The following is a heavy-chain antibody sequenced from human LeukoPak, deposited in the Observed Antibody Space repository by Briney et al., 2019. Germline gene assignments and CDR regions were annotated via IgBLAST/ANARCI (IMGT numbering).Heavy chain of an antibody. CDR3: ARDGTYYYDSSGYLKF. V-gene: IGHV3-11*01. Sequence: PGGSLRLSCAASGFIFSDYYMSWIRQAPGKGLEWVSYISSSGSTIYYADSVKGRFTISRDNAKNSLYLQMNSLRAEDTAVYYCARDGTYYYDSSGYLKFWGQGTLVTVSS. CDR2: ISSSGSTI. D-gene: IGHD3-22*01. J-gene: IGHJ4*02. CDR1: GFIFSDYY.